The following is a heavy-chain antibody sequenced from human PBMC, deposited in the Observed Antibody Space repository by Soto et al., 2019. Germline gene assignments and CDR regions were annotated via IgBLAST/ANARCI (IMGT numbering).Heavy chain of an antibody. D-gene: IGHD3-9*01. J-gene: IGHJ4*02. CDR3: AREELTGPPDY. Sequence: QVQVVQSGAEVKKPGSSVKVSCKASGGTFSSYSFSWVRQAPGQGLQWMGRIIPILGIANYAQKFQGRVTNTADKSTSTAYMELSSLTFEDTAVYYCAREELTGPPDYWGQGTLVTVSS. CDR2: IIPILGIA. V-gene: IGHV1-69*02. CDR1: GGTFSSYS.